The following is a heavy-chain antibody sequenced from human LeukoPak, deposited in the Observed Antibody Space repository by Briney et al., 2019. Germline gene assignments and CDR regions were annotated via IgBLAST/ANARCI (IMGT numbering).Heavy chain of an antibody. CDR2: INPSGGST. J-gene: IGHJ4*02. Sequence: ASVKVSCKASGYTFTSYYMHWVRQAPGQGREWMGIINPSGGSTSYAQKFQGRVTMTRDTSTSTVYMELSSLRSEDTAVYYCATLGKTTRRAEAFVGYWGQGTLVTVSS. CDR1: GYTFTSYY. CDR3: ATLGKTTRRAEAFVGY. V-gene: IGHV1-46*03. D-gene: IGHD3-16*01.